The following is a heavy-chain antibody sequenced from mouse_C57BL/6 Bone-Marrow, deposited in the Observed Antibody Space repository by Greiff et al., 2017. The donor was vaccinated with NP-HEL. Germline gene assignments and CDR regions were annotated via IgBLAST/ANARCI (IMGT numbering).Heavy chain of an antibody. CDR1: GFNIKDDY. Sequence: VQLQQSGAELVRPGASVKLSCTASGFNIKDDYMHWVKQRPEQGLEWIGWIDPENGDTEYASKFQGKATITADTSSNTAYLQLSSLTSEDTAVYYCTTWPTTVRYAMDYWDRGTSVTVSS. D-gene: IGHD2-10*01. CDR3: TTWPTTVRYAMDY. J-gene: IGHJ4*01. V-gene: IGHV14-4*01. CDR2: IDPENGDT.